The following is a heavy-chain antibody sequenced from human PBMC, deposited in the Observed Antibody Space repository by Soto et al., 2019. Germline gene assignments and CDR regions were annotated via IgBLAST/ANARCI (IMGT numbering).Heavy chain of an antibody. CDR3: AGYGDYGKFDY. Sequence: LSLTCTVSGGSTSSYYWSWIRQPPGKGLEWIGYIYYSGSTNYNPSLKSRVTISVDTSKNQFSLKLSSVTAADTAVYYCAGYGDYGKFDYWGQGTLVTVSS. V-gene: IGHV4-59*08. CDR1: GGSTSSYY. CDR2: IYYSGST. D-gene: IGHD4-17*01. J-gene: IGHJ4*02.